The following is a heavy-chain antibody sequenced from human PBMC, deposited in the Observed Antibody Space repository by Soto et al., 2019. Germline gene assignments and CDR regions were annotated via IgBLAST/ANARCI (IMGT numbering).Heavy chain of an antibody. Sequence: GGSLRLSCAASGFTFSSYAMHWVRQAPGKGLEWVAVISYDGSNKYYADSVKGRFTISRDNSKNTLYLQMNSLRAEDTAVYYCARERIAVAGTVCYYYGMDVWGQGTTVTVSS. CDR2: ISYDGSNK. D-gene: IGHD6-19*01. V-gene: IGHV3-30-3*01. J-gene: IGHJ6*02. CDR1: GFTFSSYA. CDR3: ARERIAVAGTVCYYYGMDV.